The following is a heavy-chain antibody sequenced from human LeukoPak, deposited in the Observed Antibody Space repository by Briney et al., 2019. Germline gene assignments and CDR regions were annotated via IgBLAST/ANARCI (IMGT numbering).Heavy chain of an antibody. Sequence: GESLRLSCAASGFTFSSYAMHWVRQAPGKGLEWVAIISDDGSNKYYADSVKGRFTISRDNSKNTLYLQMNSLRTEDTAVYYCARELGDGGTIDYWGQGTLVTVSS. V-gene: IGHV3-30-3*01. CDR3: ARELGDGGTIDY. CDR1: GFTFSSYA. D-gene: IGHD2-15*01. J-gene: IGHJ4*02. CDR2: ISDDGSNK.